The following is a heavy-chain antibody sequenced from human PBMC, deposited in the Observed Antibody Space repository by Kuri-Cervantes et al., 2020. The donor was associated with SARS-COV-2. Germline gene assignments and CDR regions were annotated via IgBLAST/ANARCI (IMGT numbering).Heavy chain of an antibody. V-gene: IGHV3-23*01. Sequence: GESLKISCAASGFTFSNYAMTWVRQAPGKGLEWVSAISGSGGSTYHADSVKGRFTISRDNSKNTLYLQMNSLRAEDTAVYYCAKDPYYYDSSGYYYVDWFDPWGQGNLVTVSS. CDR1: GFTFSNYA. J-gene: IGHJ5*02. CDR2: ISGSGGST. CDR3: AKDPYYYDSSGYYYVDWFDP. D-gene: IGHD3-22*01.